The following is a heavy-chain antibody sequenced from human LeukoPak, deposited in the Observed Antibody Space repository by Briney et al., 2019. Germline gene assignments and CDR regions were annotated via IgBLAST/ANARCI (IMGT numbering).Heavy chain of an antibody. CDR3: ARVGGYDADLFDY. J-gene: IGHJ4*02. CDR2: IYTSGST. CDR1: GGSISSGSYY. Sequence: SETLSLTCTVSGGSISSGSYYWSRIRQPAGKGLEWIGRIYTSGSTNYNPSLKSRVTISVDTSKNQFSLKLSSVTAADTAVYYCARVGGYDADLFDYWGQGTLVTVSS. D-gene: IGHD5-12*01. V-gene: IGHV4-61*02.